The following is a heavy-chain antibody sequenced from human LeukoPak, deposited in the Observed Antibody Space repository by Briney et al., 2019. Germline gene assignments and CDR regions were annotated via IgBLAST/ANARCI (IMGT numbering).Heavy chain of an antibody. CDR1: GLTFGTYA. J-gene: IGHJ3*02. V-gene: IGHV3-30*14. CDR3: ARSGYGVAFDI. Sequence: GRSLRLSCAASGLTFGTYAMHWVRQAPGKGLEWVAVVSYDGSNKYYADSVKGRFTISRDNSKNTLYLQMSSLRAEDTAVYYCARSGYGVAFDIWGQGTMVTVSS. D-gene: IGHD5-12*01. CDR2: VSYDGSNK.